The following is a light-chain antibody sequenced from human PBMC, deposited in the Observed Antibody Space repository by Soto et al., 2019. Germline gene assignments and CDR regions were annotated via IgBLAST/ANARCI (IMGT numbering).Light chain of an antibody. V-gene: IGLV4-60*03. CDR3: ETWDINSWV. CDR1: SGHSSYI. Sequence: QSVLTQSSSASASLGSSVNLTCTLSSGHSSYIIAWHQQQPGKVPRYLMKVEGSGTYNKGSGVPDRFTGSSSGADRYLTISSLQSEDEADYYCETWDINSWVFGGGTKLTVL. CDR2: VEGSGTY. J-gene: IGLJ3*02.